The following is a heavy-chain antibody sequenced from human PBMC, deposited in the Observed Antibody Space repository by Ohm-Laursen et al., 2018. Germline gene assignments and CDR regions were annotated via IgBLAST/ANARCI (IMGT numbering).Heavy chain of an antibody. V-gene: IGHV4-28*01. CDR1: GYSISSSNW. Sequence: GTLSLTCGVSGYSISSSNWWGWIRQPPGKGLEWIGYLYYSGSTYYNPSLKSRVTMSVDTSKNQFSLKLSSVTAVGTAVYYCVTILTGTWYAFDIWGQGTMVTVSS. D-gene: IGHD3-9*01. CDR2: LYYSGST. CDR3: VTILTGTWYAFDI. J-gene: IGHJ3*02.